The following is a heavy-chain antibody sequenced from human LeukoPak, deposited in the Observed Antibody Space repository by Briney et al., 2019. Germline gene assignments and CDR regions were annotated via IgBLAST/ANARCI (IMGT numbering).Heavy chain of an antibody. J-gene: IGHJ3*02. CDR1: GGTFSTLA. V-gene: IGHV1-69*11. CDR2: IIPILGQT. CDR3: AKVRGADAFDI. D-gene: IGHD3-10*01. Sequence: SVKVSCKASGGTFSTLAINWVRQAPGQGLEWMGRIIPILGQTNYAPRFHGRVTITADESSSTAYMDLSGLRSEDTAIYYCAKVRGADAFDIWGQGTMVTVSS.